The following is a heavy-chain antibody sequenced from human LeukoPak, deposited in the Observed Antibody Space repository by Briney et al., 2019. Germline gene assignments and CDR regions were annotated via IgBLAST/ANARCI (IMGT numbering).Heavy chain of an antibody. CDR1: GFSVSSNS. J-gene: IGHJ5*02. D-gene: IGHD3-22*01. V-gene: IGHV3-7*01. CDR2: IKKDGSEK. Sequence: GGSLRLSCAASGFSVSSNSMNWVRQAPGKGLEWVANIKKDGSEKYSVDSVKGRFTISRDNAKNSLYLQMNSLRVEDTAVYYCARHPDSSFDPWGQGTLVTVSS. CDR3: ARHPDSSFDP.